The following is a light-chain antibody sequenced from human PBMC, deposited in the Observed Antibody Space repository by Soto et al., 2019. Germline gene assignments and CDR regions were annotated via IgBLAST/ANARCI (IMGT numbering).Light chain of an antibody. J-gene: IGKJ2*01. CDR3: QQRSNRGYT. CDR2: DAS. Sequence: EIVLTQSPATLSLSPGERATRSCRASQSVSSYLAWYQQKPGQAPRLLIYDASNRATGIPARFSGSGSGTDFTLTISSLEPGDFAVYYCQQRSNRGYTFGQGTKLEIK. V-gene: IGKV3-11*01. CDR1: QSVSSY.